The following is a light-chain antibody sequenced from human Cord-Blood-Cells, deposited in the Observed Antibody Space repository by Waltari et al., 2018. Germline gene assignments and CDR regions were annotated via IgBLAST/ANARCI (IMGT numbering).Light chain of an antibody. CDR1: QGISSY. CDR2: AAS. Sequence: AIRMTQSPSSLSASTGDRVTITCRASQGISSYLAWHQQKPGKAPKLLIYAASTLQSGVPSRFSGSGSGTDFTLTISCLQSEDFATYYCQQYYSYPLFGGGTKVEIK. J-gene: IGKJ4*01. CDR3: QQYYSYPL. V-gene: IGKV1-8*01.